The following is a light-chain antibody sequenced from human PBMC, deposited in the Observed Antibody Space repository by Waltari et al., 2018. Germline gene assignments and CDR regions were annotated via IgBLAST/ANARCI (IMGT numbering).Light chain of an antibody. Sequence: EIMLTKSPGTLSLSPGERDALSCRASQRISRYLAWYQHKPGQAPRLLIYDASSRATVIPDRFSGSGSGTDFSLTISRLEPEDFAVYYCQKYGSLPATFGQGTKVEIK. CDR2: DAS. CDR1: QRISRY. CDR3: QKYGSLPAT. J-gene: IGKJ1*01. V-gene: IGKV3-20*01.